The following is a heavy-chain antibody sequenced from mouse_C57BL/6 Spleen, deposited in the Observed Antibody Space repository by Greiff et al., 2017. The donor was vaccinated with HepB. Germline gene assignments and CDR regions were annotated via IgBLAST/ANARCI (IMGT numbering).Heavy chain of an antibody. CDR1: GYTFTSYW. CDR3: AREGDYYGSPDY. D-gene: IGHD1-1*01. Sequence: VQLQQSGAELVRPGSSVKLSCKASGYTFTSYWMHWVKQRPIQGLEWIGNIDPSDSETHYNQKFKDKATLTVDKSTSTAYMHLSSLTSEDSAVYCCAREGDYYGSPDYWGQGTTLTVSS. V-gene: IGHV1-52*01. J-gene: IGHJ2*01. CDR2: IDPSDSET.